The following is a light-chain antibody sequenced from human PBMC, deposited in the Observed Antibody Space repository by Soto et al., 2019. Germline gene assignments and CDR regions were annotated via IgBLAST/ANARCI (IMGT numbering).Light chain of an antibody. CDR1: QSFRGL. CDR3: QPYNNWPLT. J-gene: IGKJ4*01. V-gene: IGKV3-11*01. Sequence: EVVLTQSPVTLSLSPGERATLSCRASQSFRGLLAWYQQKPGQAPRLLIYDAYNRATGIPPRSSGSGSGTDFTLTISSLEPEDSAVYYCQPYNNWPLTFGGGTKVDIK. CDR2: DAY.